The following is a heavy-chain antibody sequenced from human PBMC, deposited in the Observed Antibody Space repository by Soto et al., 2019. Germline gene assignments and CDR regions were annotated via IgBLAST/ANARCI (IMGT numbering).Heavy chain of an antibody. CDR3: ARGGGSPDY. D-gene: IGHD1-26*01. V-gene: IGHV4-59*08. CDR2: IYYSGST. Sequence: QVQLQESGPGLMKPSETLSLTCTVSGGSISSYYWRWIRQPPGKGLEWIGYIYYSGSTNYNPSLKSRVTISVDTSKNQFSLKLSSVTAADTAVYYCARGGGSPDYWGQGTLVTVSS. J-gene: IGHJ4*02. CDR1: GGSISSYY.